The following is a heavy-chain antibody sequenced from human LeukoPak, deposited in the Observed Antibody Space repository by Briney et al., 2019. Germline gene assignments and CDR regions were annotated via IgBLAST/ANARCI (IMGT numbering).Heavy chain of an antibody. CDR2: ISWDGGST. Sequence: PGGSLRLSCAASGFTFDDYTMHWFRQAPGKGLEWVSLISWDGGSTYYADSVKGRFTISRDNSKNSLYLQMNSLRTEDTALYYCAKDNGSGSIDYWGQGTLVTVSS. V-gene: IGHV3-43*01. CDR1: GFTFDDYT. D-gene: IGHD3-10*01. CDR3: AKDNGSGSIDY. J-gene: IGHJ4*02.